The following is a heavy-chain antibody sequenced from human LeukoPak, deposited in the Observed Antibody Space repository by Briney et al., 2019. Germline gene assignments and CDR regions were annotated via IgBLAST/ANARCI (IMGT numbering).Heavy chain of an antibody. D-gene: IGHD2-15*01. CDR2: IHLDGSAK. V-gene: IGHV3-74*01. CDR3: ARARYCTSGSYYADY. Sequence: GGSLRLSCAASGFTFSDYWMQWVRQVPGKGLLWVSRIHLDGSAKSYADSVKGRFTISRDNAKNTLYLQMNSLRVEDTAVYYCARARYCTSGSYYADYWGQGTLVTVSS. CDR1: GFTFSDYW. J-gene: IGHJ4*02.